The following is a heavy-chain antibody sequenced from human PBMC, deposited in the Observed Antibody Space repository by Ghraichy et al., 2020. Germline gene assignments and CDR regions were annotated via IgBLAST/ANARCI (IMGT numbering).Heavy chain of an antibody. D-gene: IGHD1-26*01. V-gene: IGHV3-23*01. Sequence: GGSLRLSCAASGFTFSSDGMSWVRQAPGKGLEWVSAISRSGGSTYYADSVKGRFTISRDNSKNTLYLQMNSLRAEDTAVYYCAKDPWELRGYFDHWGQGTLVTVS. J-gene: IGHJ4*02. CDR3: AKDPWELRGYFDH. CDR2: ISRSGGST. CDR1: GFTFSSDG.